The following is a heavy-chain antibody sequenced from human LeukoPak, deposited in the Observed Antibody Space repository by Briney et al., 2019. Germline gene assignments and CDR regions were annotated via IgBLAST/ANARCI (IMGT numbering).Heavy chain of an antibody. CDR1: GFMFSSYE. CDR2: ISSDASTM. V-gene: IGHV3-48*03. Sequence: SGGSLRLSCAASGFMFSSYEMYWVRQAPGKGLEWVSYISSDASTMYYADSVKGRFTISRDNAKNSLFLQMNGLRAEDTAVYYCALLAVASDFDYWGQGTLVTVSS. CDR3: ALLAVASDFDY. J-gene: IGHJ4*02. D-gene: IGHD6-19*01.